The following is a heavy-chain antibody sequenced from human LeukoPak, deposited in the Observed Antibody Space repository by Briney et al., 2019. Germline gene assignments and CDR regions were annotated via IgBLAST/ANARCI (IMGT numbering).Heavy chain of an antibody. D-gene: IGHD3-22*01. CDR1: GFTFSSYD. Sequence: PGGSLRLSCAASGFTFSSYDMNWVRQAPGKGLEWVSYISSSGSTICYVDSVKGRFTISRDNAKNSLYLQMNSLRAEDTAVYYCARRYYYDSSGSNFDYWGQGTLGTVSS. V-gene: IGHV3-48*03. CDR2: ISSSGSTI. CDR3: ARRYYYDSSGSNFDY. J-gene: IGHJ4*02.